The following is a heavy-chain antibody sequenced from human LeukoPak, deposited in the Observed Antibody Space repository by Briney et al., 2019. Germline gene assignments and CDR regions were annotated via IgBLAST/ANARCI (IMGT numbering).Heavy chain of an antibody. CDR3: ARDARPAAGHAEYLQH. Sequence: ASVKVSCKASGYTFTSYAMNWVRQAPGQGLEWMGWINTNTGNPTYAQGFTGRFVFSLDTSVSTAYLQISSLKAEDTAVYYCARDARPAAGHAEYLQHWGQGTLVTVSS. D-gene: IGHD6-13*01. J-gene: IGHJ1*01. V-gene: IGHV7-4-1*02. CDR2: INTNTGNP. CDR1: GYTFTSYA.